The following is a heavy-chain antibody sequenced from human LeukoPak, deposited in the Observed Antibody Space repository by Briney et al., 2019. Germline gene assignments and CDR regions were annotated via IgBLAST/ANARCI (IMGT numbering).Heavy chain of an antibody. CDR3: ARQTSYYYDSSGFHDAFDI. CDR1: GFTFSSYA. J-gene: IGHJ3*02. Sequence: GGSLRLSCAASGFTFSSYAMSWVRQAPGKGLEWASYISSSSSTIYYADSVKGRFTISRDNAKNSLYLQMNTLRAEDTAVYYCARQTSYYYDSSGFHDAFDIWGQGTMVTVSS. CDR2: ISSSSSTI. V-gene: IGHV3-48*04. D-gene: IGHD3-22*01.